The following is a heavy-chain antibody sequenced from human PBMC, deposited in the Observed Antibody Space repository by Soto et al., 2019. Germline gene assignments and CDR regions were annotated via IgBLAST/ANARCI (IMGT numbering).Heavy chain of an antibody. D-gene: IGHD6-13*01. Sequence: PGGSLRLSCAASGFTFSSYWMHWVRQAPGKGLVWVSRINSDGSSTSYADSVKGRFTISRDNAKNALYLQINSLRAEGTAVYYCARHSSSWYGPHPGFDPWGQGTLVTVSS. CDR1: GFTFSSYW. J-gene: IGHJ5*02. CDR3: ARHSSSWYGPHPGFDP. V-gene: IGHV3-74*01. CDR2: INSDGSST.